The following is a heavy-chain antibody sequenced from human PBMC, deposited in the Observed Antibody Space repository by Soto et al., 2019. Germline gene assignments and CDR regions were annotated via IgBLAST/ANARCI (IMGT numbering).Heavy chain of an antibody. D-gene: IGHD2-21*01. Sequence: RGESLKISCKDSGYSFRSYWIGWVRQMPGKGLEWMGIIYPGDSETRYSPSFQGQVTISADNSISTAYLQLSRLKAWDTAMDYCAKGHMQGREEWFDHWGQGTPVTVSS. V-gene: IGHV5-51*01. CDR3: AKGHMQGREEWFDH. CDR2: IYPGDSET. CDR1: GYSFRSYW. J-gene: IGHJ5*02.